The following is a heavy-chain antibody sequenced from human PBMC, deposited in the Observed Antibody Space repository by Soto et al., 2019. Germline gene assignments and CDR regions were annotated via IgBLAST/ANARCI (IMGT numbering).Heavy chain of an antibody. J-gene: IGHJ3*02. CDR3: ARANPYCSSTSCYPDAFDI. V-gene: IGHV3-53*04. CDR2: IYSGGST. CDR1: GFTVSSNY. Sequence: PGGSLRLSCAASGFTVSSNYMSWVRQAPGKGLEWVSVIYSGGSTYYADSVKGRFTISRHNSKNTLYLQMNSLRAEDTAVYYCARANPYCSSTSCYPDAFDIWGQGTMVTVS. D-gene: IGHD2-2*01.